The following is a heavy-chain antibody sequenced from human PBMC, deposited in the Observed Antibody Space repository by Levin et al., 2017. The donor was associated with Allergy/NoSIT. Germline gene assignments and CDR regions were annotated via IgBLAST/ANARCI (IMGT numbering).Heavy chain of an antibody. V-gene: IGHV3-64*01. CDR3: ARDKYCSSTSCYRHYYYYMDV. D-gene: IGHD2-2*02. Sequence: GESLKISCAASGFTFSSYAMHWVRQAPGKGLEYVSAISSNGGSTYYANSVKGRFTISRDNSKNTLYLQMGSLRAEDMAVYYCARDKYCSSTSCYRHYYYYMDVWGKGTTVTVSS. J-gene: IGHJ6*03. CDR2: ISSNGGST. CDR1: GFTFSSYA.